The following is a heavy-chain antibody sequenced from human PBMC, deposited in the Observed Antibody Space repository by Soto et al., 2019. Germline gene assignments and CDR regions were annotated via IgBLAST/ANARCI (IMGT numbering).Heavy chain of an antibody. CDR2: IFYNGSA. V-gene: IGHV4-59*08. CDR1: GGSINNYY. J-gene: IGHJ4*02. Sequence: PSETLSLTCSVSGGSINNYYWSWIRQPPGKGLEWIGFIFYNGSANYNPSLQSRVTISVDTSKNQFSLKLSSVTAADTAVYYCARTLRRGPPFDYWGQGTLVTVSS. CDR3: ARTLRRGPPFDY. D-gene: IGHD3-10*01.